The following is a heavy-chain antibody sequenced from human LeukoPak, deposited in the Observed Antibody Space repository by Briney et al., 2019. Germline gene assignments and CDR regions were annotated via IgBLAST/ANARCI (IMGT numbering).Heavy chain of an antibody. D-gene: IGHD6-13*01. Sequence: SLKVSCKASGYTFTGYYLHWVRQAPGQGLEWMGWINPNSGGTNYAQKFQGRVTMTRDTSISTAYMELSRLRSDDTAVYYCARDPRPQQHPFDYWGQGTLVTVSS. CDR2: INPNSGGT. CDR3: ARDPRPQQHPFDY. J-gene: IGHJ4*02. V-gene: IGHV1-2*02. CDR1: GYTFTGYY.